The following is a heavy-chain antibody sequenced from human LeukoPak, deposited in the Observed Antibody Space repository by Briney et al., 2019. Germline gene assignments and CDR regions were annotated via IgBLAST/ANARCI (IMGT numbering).Heavy chain of an antibody. D-gene: IGHD2-2*01. Sequence: SETLSLTCAVYGGSFSGYYWSWIRQPPGKGLEWIGEINHSGSTNYNPSLKSRVTISVDTSKNQFSLKLSSVTAADTAVYYCAIHIVVVPAAKRKNWFGPWGQGTLVTVSS. CDR1: GGSFSGYY. CDR3: AIHIVVVPAAKRKNWFGP. J-gene: IGHJ5*02. CDR2: INHSGST. V-gene: IGHV4-34*01.